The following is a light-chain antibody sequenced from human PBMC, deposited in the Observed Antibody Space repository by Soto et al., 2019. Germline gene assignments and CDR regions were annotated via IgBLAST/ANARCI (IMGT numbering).Light chain of an antibody. V-gene: IGKV3-15*01. CDR2: AVS. CDR1: QSVSNN. J-gene: IGKJ4*02. Sequence: EIVMTQSPATLSVSPGERATLSCRASQSVSNNLAWYQQKPGQTPRLLIYAVSARATSIPARFSGSGSGTEFTLTISSLQSEDFAVYYCQQFNNGPLTFGGGTKVEIK. CDR3: QQFNNGPLT.